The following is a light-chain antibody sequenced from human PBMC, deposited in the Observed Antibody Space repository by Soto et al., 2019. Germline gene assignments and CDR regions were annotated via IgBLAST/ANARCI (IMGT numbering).Light chain of an antibody. Sequence: DIQMTQSPSSLSASVGERVTITCRASQGISNYLAWYQQKPGKVPKLLIYAASTLQSGVPSRFSGSGSGTDFTLTISSLQPEDVASHYCQKYNSASFTFGGGTKVEIK. CDR3: QKYNSASFT. V-gene: IGKV1-27*01. J-gene: IGKJ4*01. CDR1: QGISNY. CDR2: AAS.